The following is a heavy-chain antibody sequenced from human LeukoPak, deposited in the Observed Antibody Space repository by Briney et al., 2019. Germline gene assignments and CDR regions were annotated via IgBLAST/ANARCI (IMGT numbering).Heavy chain of an antibody. CDR3: TRDLSGVNPFDY. Sequence: GGSLRLSCAVSGFTVSSNYMSWVRQPPGKGLKWVSVIYSGASTYYADSVKGRFTISRHDSRDTLYLQMNSLRVEDTAVYYCTRDLSGVNPFDYWGQGTLVTVSS. CDR1: GFTVSSNY. J-gene: IGHJ4*01. D-gene: IGHD2-8*01. CDR2: IYSGAST. V-gene: IGHV3-53*04.